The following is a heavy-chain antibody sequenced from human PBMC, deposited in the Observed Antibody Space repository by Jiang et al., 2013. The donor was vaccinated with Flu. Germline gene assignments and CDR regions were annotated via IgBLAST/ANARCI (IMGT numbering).Heavy chain of an antibody. CDR3: ARAYDYGGKRDAFDI. V-gene: IGHV1-2*02. D-gene: IGHD4-23*01. Sequence: SGAEVKKPGASVKVSCTASGYTFTNYYIHWVRQAPGQGLEWMGWLNPHSGGTNYVKNFQDRVTMTRDTSISTAYMELSRLRSDDTAVYYCARAYDYGGKRDAFDIWGQGTMVAVSS. J-gene: IGHJ3*02. CDR2: LNPHSGGT. CDR1: GYTFTNYY.